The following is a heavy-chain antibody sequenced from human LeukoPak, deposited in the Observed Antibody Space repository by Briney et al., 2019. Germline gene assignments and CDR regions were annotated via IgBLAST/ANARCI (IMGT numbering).Heavy chain of an antibody. V-gene: IGHV4-34*01. Sequence: PSETLSLTCAVYGGSFSGYYWSWIRQPPGKGLEWIGEINHSGSTNYNPSLKSRVTISVDTSKNQFSLKLSSVTAADTAVYYCARANYAYNWFDPWGQGTLVTVSS. J-gene: IGHJ5*02. D-gene: IGHD4/OR15-4a*01. CDR1: GGSFSGYY. CDR2: INHSGST. CDR3: ARANYAYNWFDP.